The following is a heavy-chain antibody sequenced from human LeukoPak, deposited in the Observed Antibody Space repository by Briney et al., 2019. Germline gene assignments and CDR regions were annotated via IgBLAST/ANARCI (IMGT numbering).Heavy chain of an antibody. CDR1: GFTFSSYG. CDR3: AKDLKITMIVVVKSPPEGVGVDY. V-gene: IGHV3-30*02. Sequence: GGSLRLSCAASGFTFSSYGMHWVRQAPGKGLEWVAFIRYDGSNKYYADSVKGRFTIPRDNSKNTLYLQMNSLRAEDTAVYCCAKDLKITMIVVVKSPPEGVGVDYWGQGTLVTVSS. J-gene: IGHJ4*02. CDR2: IRYDGSNK. D-gene: IGHD3-22*01.